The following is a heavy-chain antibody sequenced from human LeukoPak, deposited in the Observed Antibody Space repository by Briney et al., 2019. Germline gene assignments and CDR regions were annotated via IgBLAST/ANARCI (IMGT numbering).Heavy chain of an antibody. CDR3: ARIRPSGGSCYWLFDY. Sequence: SGPTLVNPTQTLTLTCTFSGFSLSASVVGVGWIRQPPGKALEWLALIYWNNNERYSPSLKSRLTITKDTSKNQVVLTMTNVDPLDTGTYYCARIRPSGGSCYWLFDYWGQGTLVTVSS. CDR2: IYWNNNE. D-gene: IGHD2-15*01. CDR1: GFSLSASVVG. J-gene: IGHJ4*02. V-gene: IGHV2-5*01.